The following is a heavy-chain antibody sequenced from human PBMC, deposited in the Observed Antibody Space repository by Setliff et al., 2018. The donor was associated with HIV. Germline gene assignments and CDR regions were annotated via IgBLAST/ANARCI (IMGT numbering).Heavy chain of an antibody. CDR1: SDSISPYY. J-gene: IGHJ3*01. Sequence: PSETLSLTCTVSSDSISPYYWSWIRQPPGKGLEWIGYVDYSGDTEYNPSLQSRATISRDPSKSQVSLTLNSATAADTAVYYCTRGPGGTVPKPLEAFDVWGRGAVVT. V-gene: IGHV4-59*01. CDR2: VDYSGDT. D-gene: IGHD1-7*01. CDR3: TRGPGGTVPKPLEAFDV.